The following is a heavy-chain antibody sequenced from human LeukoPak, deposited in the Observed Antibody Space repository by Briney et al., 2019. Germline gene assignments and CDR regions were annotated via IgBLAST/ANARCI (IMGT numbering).Heavy chain of an antibody. CDR3: AKGGSGGAHFDY. J-gene: IGHJ4*02. D-gene: IGHD3-10*01. CDR2: FSWNSGSI. V-gene: IGHV3-9*01. CDR1: GFTFDDYA. Sequence: GGSLRLSCAASGFTFDDYAMHWVRQAPGKGLEWVSGFSWNSGSIGYADSVKGRFTISRDNAKNSLYLQMNSLRAEDTALCYCAKGGSGGAHFDYWGQGTLVTVSS.